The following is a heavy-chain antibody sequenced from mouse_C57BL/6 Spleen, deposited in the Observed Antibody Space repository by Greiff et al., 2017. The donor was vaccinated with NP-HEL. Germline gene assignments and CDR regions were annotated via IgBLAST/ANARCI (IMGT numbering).Heavy chain of an antibody. CDR3: ARESSSVGYYFDY. J-gene: IGHJ2*01. V-gene: IGHV1-59*01. CDR1: GYTFTSYW. D-gene: IGHD1-1*01. CDR2: IDPSDSYT. Sequence: VQLQQSGAELVRPGTSVKLSCKASGYTFTSYWMHWVKQRPGQGLEWIGVIDPSDSYTNYNQKFKGKATLTVDTSSSTAYMQLSSLTSEESAVYYCARESSSVGYYFDYWGQGTTLTVSS.